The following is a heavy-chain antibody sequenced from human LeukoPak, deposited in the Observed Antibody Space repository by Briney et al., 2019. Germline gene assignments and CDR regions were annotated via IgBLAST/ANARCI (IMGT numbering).Heavy chain of an antibody. CDR2: INHSGST. V-gene: IGHV4-34*01. CDR1: GGSFSGYY. Sequence: SETLSLTCAVYGGSFSGYYWSWIRQPPGKGLEWIGEINHSGSTNYNPSLTSPVTISVDTSKNQFSLKLSSVTAADTAVYYCARESIYSDYWGQGTLVTVSS. D-gene: IGHD6-6*01. CDR3: ARESIYSDY. J-gene: IGHJ4*02.